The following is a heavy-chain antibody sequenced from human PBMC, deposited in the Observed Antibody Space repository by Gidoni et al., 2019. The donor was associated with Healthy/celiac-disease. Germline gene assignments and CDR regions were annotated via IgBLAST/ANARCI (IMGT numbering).Heavy chain of an antibody. V-gene: IGHV4-34*01. CDR3: ASLLPMVRGNYGMDV. J-gene: IGHJ6*02. Sequence: QVQLQQWGAGLLKPSETLSLTCAVYGGSFSGYYWSWIRPPPGKWLEWIGEINHSGSTNYNPSLKSRVTISVDTSKNQFSLKLSSVTAADTAVYYCASLLPMVRGNYGMDVWGQGTTVTVSS. CDR1: GGSFSGYY. D-gene: IGHD3-10*01. CDR2: INHSGST.